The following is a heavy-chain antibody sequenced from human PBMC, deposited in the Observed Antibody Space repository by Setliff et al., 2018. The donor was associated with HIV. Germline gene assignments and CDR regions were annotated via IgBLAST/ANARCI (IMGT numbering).Heavy chain of an antibody. CDR1: GGSISSYY. CDR3: AREFYHYDSSDYYSDYYYYYMDV. J-gene: IGHJ6*03. CDR2: IYPSGST. V-gene: IGHV4-4*07. Sequence: SETLSLTCSISGGSISSYYWSWIRQPAGKGLEWIGRIYPSGSTSYNPSLKSRVTMSVDTSKNQISLKLSSVTAADTAVFYCAREFYHYDSSDYYSDYYYYYMDVWGKGTTVTVSS. D-gene: IGHD3-22*01.